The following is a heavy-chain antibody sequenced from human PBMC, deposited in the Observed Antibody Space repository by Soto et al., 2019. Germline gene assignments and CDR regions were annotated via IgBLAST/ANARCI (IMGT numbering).Heavy chain of an antibody. CDR2: IYYSGST. J-gene: IGHJ4*02. Sequence: SETLSLTCTVSGGSISSGDYYWSWIRQPPGKGLEWIGYIYYSGSTYYNPPHKSRVTIPVHTSKRPFSLNLSSVTAADTALFYCASAPSCDYFDYWGQGTLVTVPS. CDR3: ASAPSCDYFDY. CDR1: GGSISSGDYY. V-gene: IGHV4-30-4*01.